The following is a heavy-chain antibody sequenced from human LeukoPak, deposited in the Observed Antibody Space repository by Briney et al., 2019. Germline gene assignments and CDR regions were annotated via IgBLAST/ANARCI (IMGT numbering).Heavy chain of an antibody. D-gene: IGHD4-11*01. J-gene: IGHJ4*02. CDR1: GDTLIGYG. Sequence: QPGGSLRLSCVASGDTLIGYGMNWVRQAPGKGLEWISSISSSTTTTYYPDSVRGRFTISRDSAKNSLYLHMNSLRAEDTAIYYCARGYSNPPLEYWGQGTPVTVSS. V-gene: IGHV3-48*01. CDR3: ARGYSNPPLEY. CDR2: ISSSTTTT.